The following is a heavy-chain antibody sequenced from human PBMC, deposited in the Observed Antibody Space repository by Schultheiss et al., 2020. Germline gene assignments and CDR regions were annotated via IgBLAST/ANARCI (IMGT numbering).Heavy chain of an antibody. Sequence: SETLSLTCTVSGGSISSYYWSWIRQPAGKGLEWIGRIYTSGSTNYNPSLKSRVTMSVDTSKNQFSLKLSSVTAADTAVYYCAREGAVGATHLFDYWGQGTLVTVSS. V-gene: IGHV4-4*07. CDR3: AREGAVGATHLFDY. J-gene: IGHJ4*02. CDR1: GGSISSYY. CDR2: IYTSGST. D-gene: IGHD1-26*01.